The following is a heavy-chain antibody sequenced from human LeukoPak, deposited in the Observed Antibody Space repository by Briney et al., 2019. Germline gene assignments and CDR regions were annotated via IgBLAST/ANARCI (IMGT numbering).Heavy chain of an antibody. D-gene: IGHD3-16*02. CDR2: ISSSSSYI. J-gene: IGHJ4*02. Sequence: GGSLRLSCAASGFTFSSYSMNWVRQAPGKGLEWVSSISSSSSYIYYADSVKGRFTISRDNAKNSLYLQMNSLRAEDTAVYYCASQRPYDYVWGSYRTDYWGQGTLVTVSS. CDR3: ASQRPYDYVWGSYRTDY. V-gene: IGHV3-21*01. CDR1: GFTFSSYS.